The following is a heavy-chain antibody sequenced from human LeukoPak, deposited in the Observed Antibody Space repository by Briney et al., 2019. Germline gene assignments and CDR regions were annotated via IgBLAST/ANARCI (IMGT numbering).Heavy chain of an antibody. V-gene: IGHV1-18*01. D-gene: IGHD4-11*01. Sequence: GASVKVSCKASGYSFTNYGIIWVRQIPGQGLQWMGWISAHNGNTNYAQKLQGRVTLTTDTSTSTVYMELRSLTSDDTAVYYCARAETTLLLNYWGQGTLVTVSS. CDR1: GYSFTNYG. J-gene: IGHJ4*02. CDR2: ISAHNGNT. CDR3: ARAETTLLLNY.